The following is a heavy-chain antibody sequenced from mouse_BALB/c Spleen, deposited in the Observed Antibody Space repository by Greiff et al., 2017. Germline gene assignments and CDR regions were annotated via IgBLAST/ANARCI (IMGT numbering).Heavy chain of an antibody. CDR1: GFTFSSFG. D-gene: IGHD2-14*01. V-gene: IGHV5-17*02. CDR2: ISSGSSTI. Sequence: EVKLMESGGGLVQPGGSRKLSCAASGFTFSSFGMHWVRQAPEKGLEWVAYISSGSSTIYYADTVKGRFTISRDNPKNTLFLQMTSLRSEDTAMYYCARSGVRRAYYAMDYWGQGTSVTVSS. CDR3: ARSGVRRAYYAMDY. J-gene: IGHJ4*01.